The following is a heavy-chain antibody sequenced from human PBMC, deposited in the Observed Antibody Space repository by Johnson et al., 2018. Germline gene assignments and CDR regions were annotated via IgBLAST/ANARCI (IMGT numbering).Heavy chain of an antibody. CDR2: IPYDGSKK. Sequence: QVQLVESGGGLVKXGGSLRLSCAASGFTFSSYAMHWVRQAPGKGLEWVAVIPYDGSKKYYAESVKGRFTISRDNSKNTLYLQMNSLRAEDTAVYYCANSQAVQHWGQGTLVTVSS. J-gene: IGHJ1*01. CDR1: GFTFSSYA. CDR3: ANSQAVQH. V-gene: IGHV3-30-3*01.